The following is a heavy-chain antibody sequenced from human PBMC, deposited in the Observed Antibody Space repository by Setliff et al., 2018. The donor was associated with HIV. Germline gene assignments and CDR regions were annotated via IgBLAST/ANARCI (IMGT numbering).Heavy chain of an antibody. CDR1: GGTFSDYT. D-gene: IGHD3-22*01. CDR3: TTPLDSSGYFGSDYFDY. CDR2: IDPQDGET. J-gene: IGHJ4*02. Sequence: ASVKVSCKASGGTFSDYTVNWVRQAPGQGLEWMGRIDPQDGETTFAEKFQGRVTVTADTSTDIAYLELSSLRSEDSAFYYCTTPLDSSGYFGSDYFDYWGQGALVTVSS. V-gene: IGHV1-69-2*01.